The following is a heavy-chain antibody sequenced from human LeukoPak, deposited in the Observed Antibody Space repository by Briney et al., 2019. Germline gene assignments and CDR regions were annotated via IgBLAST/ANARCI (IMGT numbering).Heavy chain of an antibody. D-gene: IGHD3-10*01. Sequence: SETLSLTCTVSGGSISNHYWSWIRQPPGRGLEWIGYIYYSGSPNYNTSLKSRVTISVDTSKNQFSLKLSSVTAADTAVYYCARERSMVRGVSWFDPWGQGTLVTVSS. J-gene: IGHJ5*02. CDR1: GGSISNHY. CDR3: ARERSMVRGVSWFDP. CDR2: IYYSGSP. V-gene: IGHV4-59*11.